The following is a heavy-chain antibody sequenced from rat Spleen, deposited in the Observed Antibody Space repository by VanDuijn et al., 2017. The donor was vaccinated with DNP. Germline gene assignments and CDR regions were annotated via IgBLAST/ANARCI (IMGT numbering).Heavy chain of an antibody. CDR2: IIYDGHST. V-gene: IGHV5S10*01. CDR3: ATPPYGYNYWYFDF. CDR1: GFTFSDYA. J-gene: IGHJ1*01. Sequence: EVQLVESGGGLVQPGNSLKLSCAASGFTFSDYAMAWVRQSPKKGLEWVATIIYDGHSTYYGDSVKGRFTISRDNAKSTLYLQMDSLRSEDTATYYCATPPYGYNYWYFDFWGPGTMVTVSS. D-gene: IGHD1-6*01.